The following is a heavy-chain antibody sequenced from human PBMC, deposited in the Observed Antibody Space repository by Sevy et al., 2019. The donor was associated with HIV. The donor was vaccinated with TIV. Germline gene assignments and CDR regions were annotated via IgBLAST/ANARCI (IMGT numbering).Heavy chain of an antibody. Sequence: GGSLRLSCTASGFTFSSYDMNWVRQAPGKGLEWVSKISSSGSSIYYADSVKGRFTISRDNSKNTVYLQMNSLRVEDTAVYFCARETVSGYNLWGQGTVVTVSS. CDR1: GFTFSSYD. CDR3: ARETVSGYNL. D-gene: IGHD5-12*01. V-gene: IGHV3-48*03. J-gene: IGHJ4*02. CDR2: ISSSGSSI.